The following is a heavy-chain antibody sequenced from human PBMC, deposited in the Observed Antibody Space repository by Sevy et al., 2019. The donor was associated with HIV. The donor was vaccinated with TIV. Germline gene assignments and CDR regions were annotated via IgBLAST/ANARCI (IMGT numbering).Heavy chain of an antibody. Sequence: GGSLRLSCAASGFTFSSYWMSWVRQAPGKGLEWVANIKQDGSEKYYVDSVKGRFTISRDNAKNSLYLQMNSLRAEDTAVYYCARDVQYFGYSAAARGWNWFDPWGQGTLVTVSS. CDR3: ARDVQYFGYSAAARGWNWFDP. D-gene: IGHD3-16*01. J-gene: IGHJ5*02. CDR2: IKQDGSEK. CDR1: GFTFSSYW. V-gene: IGHV3-7*01.